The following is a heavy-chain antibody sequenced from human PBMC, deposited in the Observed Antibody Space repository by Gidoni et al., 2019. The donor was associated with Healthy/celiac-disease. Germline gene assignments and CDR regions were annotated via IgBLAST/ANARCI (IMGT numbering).Heavy chain of an antibody. V-gene: IGHV4-39*01. CDR1: GGSISSSSYY. Sequence: QLQLQESGPGLVKPSETLSLTCTVSGGSISSSSYYWGWIRQPPGKGLEWIGSIYYSGSTYYTPSLKSRVTISVDTSKNQFSLKLSSVTAADTAVYYCARHDYYGSGSYYNERRPYYFDYWGQGTLVTVSS. J-gene: IGHJ4*02. D-gene: IGHD3-10*01. CDR3: ARHDYYGSGSYYNERRPYYFDY. CDR2: IYYSGST.